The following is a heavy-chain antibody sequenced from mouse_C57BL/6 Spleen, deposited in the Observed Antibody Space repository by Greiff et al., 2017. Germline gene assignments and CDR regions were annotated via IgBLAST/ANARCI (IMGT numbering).Heavy chain of an antibody. V-gene: IGHV1-52*01. CDR3: ESEDRSGYWFAY. J-gene: IGHJ3*01. CDR2: IDPSDSET. D-gene: IGHD3-2*02. CDR1: GYTFTSYW. Sequence: QVQLQQPGAELVRPGSSVKLSCKASGYTFTSYWMHWVKQRPIQGLEWIGNIDPSDSETHYNQKFKDKAPLTVDKSSSTAYMQLSSLTSEDSAVYYVESEDRSGYWFAYWGQGTLVTVSA.